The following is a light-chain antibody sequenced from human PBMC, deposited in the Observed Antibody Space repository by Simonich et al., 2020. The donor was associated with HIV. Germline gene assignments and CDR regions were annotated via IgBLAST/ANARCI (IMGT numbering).Light chain of an antibody. CDR3: QSYDTSNRWV. V-gene: IGLV6-57*01. CDR2: EDN. Sequence: NFMLTQPHSVSESPGKTVTISCTRSSGSIASNYVQWYQQRPGSTPTIVIYEDNQRPSGVPARFSGSIDSSSNSASLTISGLKTEDEADYYCQSYDTSNRWVFGGGTKLTVL. CDR1: SGSIASNY. J-gene: IGLJ3*02.